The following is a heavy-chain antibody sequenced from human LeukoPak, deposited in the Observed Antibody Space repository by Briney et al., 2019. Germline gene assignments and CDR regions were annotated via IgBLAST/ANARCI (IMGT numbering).Heavy chain of an antibody. CDR3: AISTVTTPFDY. V-gene: IGHV1-2*02. J-gene: IGHJ4*02. CDR1: GYTFTGSY. CDR2: INPNSGGT. Sequence: GASVKVSCKASGYTFTGSYMHWVRHAPGQGLEWRGWINPNSGGTNYAQKFQGRVTMTRDTSISTAYMERSRLRSDDTAVYYCAISTVTTPFDYWGQGTLVTVSS. D-gene: IGHD4-17*01.